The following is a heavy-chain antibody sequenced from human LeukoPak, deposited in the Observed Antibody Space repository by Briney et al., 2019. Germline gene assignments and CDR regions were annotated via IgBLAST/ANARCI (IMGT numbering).Heavy chain of an antibody. CDR3: VAGEPWYRTSCYGGGADWFDP. CDR1: GGSISSYY. J-gene: IGHJ5*02. CDR2: IYYSGST. V-gene: IGHV4-59*01. Sequence: SETLSLTCTVSGGSISSYYWSWIRQPPGKGLEWIGYIYYSGSTNYNPSLKSRVTMSVDTSKSQFSMKLTSVTAADTAVYYCVAGEPWYRTSCYGGGADWFDPWGQGTLVTVSS. D-gene: IGHD2-2*01.